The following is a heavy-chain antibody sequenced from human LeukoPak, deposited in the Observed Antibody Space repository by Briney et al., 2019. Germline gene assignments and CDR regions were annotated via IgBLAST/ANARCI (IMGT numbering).Heavy chain of an antibody. CDR3: VRFALTSSLDH. CDR2: IYPGYSDA. D-gene: IGHD6-13*01. J-gene: IGHJ5*02. V-gene: IGHV5-51*01. Sequence: GESLKISCKISGYNLTNNWIGWVRPVPGKGLEWMGLIYPGYSDAKYSPSFQGLVTLSVDASISTAYLQLSGLRASDTAIYYCVRFALTSSLDHWGQGTLVTVSS. CDR1: GYNLTNNW.